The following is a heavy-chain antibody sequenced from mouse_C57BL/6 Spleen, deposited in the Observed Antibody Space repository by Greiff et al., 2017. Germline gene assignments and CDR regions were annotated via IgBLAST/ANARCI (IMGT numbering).Heavy chain of an antibody. V-gene: IGHV2-5*01. CDR2: IWRGGST. J-gene: IGHJ1*03. CDR3: AKNYYGSSYGYFDV. CDR1: GFSLTGYG. D-gene: IGHD1-1*01. Sequence: QVQLQQSGPGLVKPSQSLSITCTVSGFSLTGYGVHWVRQSPGKGLEWLGVIWRGGSTDYNAAFMSRLSITKDNSKSQVLFKMNELQADDTSRYDCAKNYYGSSYGYFDVWGTGTTVTVSS.